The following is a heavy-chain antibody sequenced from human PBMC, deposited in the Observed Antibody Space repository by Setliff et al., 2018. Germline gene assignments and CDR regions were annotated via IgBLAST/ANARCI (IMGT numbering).Heavy chain of an antibody. CDR1: GFSITNGYY. Sequence: SETLSLTCAVSGFSITNGYYWGWIRQSPGKGLEWIGNIFQSGITFYNPSLKSRATMSLDTSKNQFSLKLRSVTAADTAVYFCARLGGLLVATMPFDYGGQGTLVTVSS. V-gene: IGHV4-38-2*01. D-gene: IGHD5-12*01. CDR3: ARLGGLLVATMPFDY. CDR2: IFQSGIT. J-gene: IGHJ4*02.